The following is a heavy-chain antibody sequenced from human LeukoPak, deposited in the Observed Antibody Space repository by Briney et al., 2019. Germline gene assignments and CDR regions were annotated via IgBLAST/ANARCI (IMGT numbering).Heavy chain of an antibody. D-gene: IGHD4-11*01. Sequence: GGSLRLSCAASGFTFSGYAMHWVRQAPGKGLEWVAVISYDGGNKYCADSVKGRFTISRDNSKNMLYLQMNSLRAEDTAVYYCARGAPGLHYRSIDYWGQGTLVTASS. CDR3: ARGAPGLHYRSIDY. CDR2: ISYDGGNK. CDR1: GFTFSGYA. V-gene: IGHV3-30-3*01. J-gene: IGHJ4*02.